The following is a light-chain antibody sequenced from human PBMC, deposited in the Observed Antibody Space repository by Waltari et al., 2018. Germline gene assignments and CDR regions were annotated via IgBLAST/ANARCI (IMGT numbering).Light chain of an antibody. J-gene: IGKJ1*01. V-gene: IGKV3-20*01. CDR2: RAS. CDR1: QSVGSSS. CDR3: QQHGTLPAT. Sequence: EIVLTQSPGTASLSPGDRVTLSCRASQSVGSSSLAWYQQKPGQAPRLVLYRASRRATGIPDRFSGSGSGTDFSLTISRMEPEDFAVYYCQQHGTLPATFGQGTKVEIK.